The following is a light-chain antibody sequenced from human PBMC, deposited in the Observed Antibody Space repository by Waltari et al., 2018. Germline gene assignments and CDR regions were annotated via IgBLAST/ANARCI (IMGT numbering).Light chain of an antibody. CDR2: AAS. CDR3: LQHNSYPVT. V-gene: IGKV1-17*01. CDR1: QGIGND. J-gene: IGKJ4*01. Sequence: DIQMTQSPSSLSASVGDRVTITCRASQGIGNDLGWYQQKPGKAPKRLIYAASSLPSGVPSRFSGSGSGTEFTLTISSLQPEDFATYYCLQHNSYPVTCGGGTKVEIK.